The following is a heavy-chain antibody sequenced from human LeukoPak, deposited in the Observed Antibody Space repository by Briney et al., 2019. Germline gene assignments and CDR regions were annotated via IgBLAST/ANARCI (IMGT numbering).Heavy chain of an antibody. J-gene: IGHJ5*02. V-gene: IGHV4-61*02. Sequence: SQTLSLTCTVSGGSISSGSYYWSWIRQPPRKGLEWIGRIYTSGSTNYNPSLKIRVTISVDPSKNQFSLKLSSVTAADTAVYYCARGAVPSGWFDPWGQGTLVTVSS. CDR3: ARGAVPSGWFDP. D-gene: IGHD6-19*01. CDR2: IYTSGST. CDR1: GGSISSGSYY.